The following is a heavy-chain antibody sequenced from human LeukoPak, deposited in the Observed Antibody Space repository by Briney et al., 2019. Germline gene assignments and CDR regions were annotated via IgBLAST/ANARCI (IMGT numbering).Heavy chain of an antibody. J-gene: IGHJ4*02. Sequence: ASVKVSCKASGGTFSSYAISWVRLAPGQGLEWMGGIIPILGTANYAQKFQGRVTITADKSTSTAYMELSSLRSEDTAVYYCASAVAGSVMDYWGQGTLVTVSS. CDR1: GGTFSSYA. D-gene: IGHD6-19*01. CDR3: ASAVAGSVMDY. CDR2: IIPILGTA. V-gene: IGHV1-69*06.